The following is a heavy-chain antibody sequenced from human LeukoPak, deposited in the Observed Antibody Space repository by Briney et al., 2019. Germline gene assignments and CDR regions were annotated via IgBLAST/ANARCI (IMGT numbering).Heavy chain of an antibody. CDR3: ARGLFNWNYIDN. Sequence: SETLFLTCTVSGGSIRSYYWNWIRQPPGKGLEWIGSIYYSGTTNYNASLKSRVTISVDTSENLFSLHLSSVTAADTAVYYCARGLFNWNYIDNWGQGTLVTVSS. D-gene: IGHD1-20*01. V-gene: IGHV4-59*01. CDR2: IYYSGTT. CDR1: GGSIRSYY. J-gene: IGHJ4*02.